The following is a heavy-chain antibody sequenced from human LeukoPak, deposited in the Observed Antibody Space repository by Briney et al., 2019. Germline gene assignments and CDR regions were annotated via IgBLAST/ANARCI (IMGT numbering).Heavy chain of an antibody. CDR1: GGSISTYY. CDR2: FYSGST. J-gene: IGHJ4*02. Sequence: SETLSLTCTVSGGSISTYYWSWIRQPAGKGLEWIGRFYSGSTNYNPSLKSRVTMSVDKSKNQFSLKLSSLTAADTAVYYCARDLNNYDSSAYVQIDYWGQGTLVTVSS. V-gene: IGHV4-4*07. CDR3: ARDLNNYDSSAYVQIDY. D-gene: IGHD3-22*01.